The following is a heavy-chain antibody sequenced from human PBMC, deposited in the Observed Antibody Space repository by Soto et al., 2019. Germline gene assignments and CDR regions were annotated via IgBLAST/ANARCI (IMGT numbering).Heavy chain of an antibody. Sequence: GGSLRLSCAASGFTFSGSAMHWVRQASGKGLEWVGRIRSKANSYATAYAASGKGSFTISSEDSKNTAYLQMYSVKTEDTAVYYCTRGLGDCSSASCYADPRDYYYYGMDVWGQGTTVTVSS. J-gene: IGHJ6*02. CDR3: TRGLGDCSSASCYADPRDYYYYGMDV. CDR1: GFTFSGSA. CDR2: IRSKANSYAT. D-gene: IGHD2-2*01. V-gene: IGHV3-73*01.